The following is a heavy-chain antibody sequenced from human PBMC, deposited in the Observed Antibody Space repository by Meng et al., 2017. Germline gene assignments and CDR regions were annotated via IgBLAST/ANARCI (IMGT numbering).Heavy chain of an antibody. CDR1: GFTFSSYA. V-gene: IGHV3-9*01. CDR3: ARWQTGYSGHGIDY. CDR2: ISWNSGSI. J-gene: IGHJ4*02. Sequence: SLKISCAASGFTFSSYAMHWVRQAPGKGLEWVSGISWNSGSIGYADSVKGRFTISRDNAKNSLYLQMNSLRAEDTAVYYCARWQTGYSGHGIDYWGQGTLVTVSS. D-gene: IGHD5-12*01.